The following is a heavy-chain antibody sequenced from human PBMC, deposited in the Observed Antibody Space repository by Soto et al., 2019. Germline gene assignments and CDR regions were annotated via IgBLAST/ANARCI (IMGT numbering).Heavy chain of an antibody. V-gene: IGHV3-30-3*01. CDR1: GFTFSSYA. J-gene: IGHJ6*02. D-gene: IGHD4-4*01. Sequence: QVQLVESGGGVVQPGRSLRLSCAASGFTFSSYAMHWVRQAPGKGLEWVAVISYDGSNKYYADAVKGRFTISRDNSKNTPYLQMNSLRAEDTAVYYCARDLTTVAYYYYGMDVWGQGTTVTVSS. CDR3: ARDLTTVAYYYYGMDV. CDR2: ISYDGSNK.